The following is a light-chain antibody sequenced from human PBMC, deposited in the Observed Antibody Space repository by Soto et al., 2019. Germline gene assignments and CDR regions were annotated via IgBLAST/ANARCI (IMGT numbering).Light chain of an antibody. J-gene: IGKJ4*01. CDR1: QSVSSN. Sequence: EIVMTQSPATLSVSPGERATLSCRASQSVSSNLAWYQQKPGQAPRLLIYGASIRATGIPARFSGSGSGTEFPLTISSLQSEDFAVYCCQQYNNWPPVTFGGGTKVEIK. CDR2: GAS. CDR3: QQYNNWPPVT. V-gene: IGKV3D-15*01.